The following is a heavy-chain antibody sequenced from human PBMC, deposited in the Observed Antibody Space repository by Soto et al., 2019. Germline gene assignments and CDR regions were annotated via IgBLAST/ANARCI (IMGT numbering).Heavy chain of an antibody. V-gene: IGHV1-3*01. CDR3: AREGSGWYFLDY. CDR1: GYTFTSYA. D-gene: IGHD6-19*01. CDR2: INAGNGNT. Sequence: QVQLVQSGAEVKKPGASVKVSCKASGYTFTSYAMHWVRQAPGQRLEWMGWINAGNGNTKYSQKFQGRVTITRDTSASTAYMELSSLRSEDTAVYYCAREGSGWYFLDYWGQGTLVTVSS. J-gene: IGHJ4*02.